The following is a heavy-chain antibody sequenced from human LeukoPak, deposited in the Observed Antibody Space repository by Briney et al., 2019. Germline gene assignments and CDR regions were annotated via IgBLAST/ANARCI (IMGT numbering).Heavy chain of an antibody. CDR2: ISYDGNHQ. Sequence: GGSLILSCAASGFTFNSYGMLWVRQAPGRGLEWVTVISYDGNHQYYADSVKGRFTISRDNSKNTVYLQMNGLRVEDTAIYYCARASGRDKTGGFDYWGQGTLVAVS. D-gene: IGHD3-10*01. J-gene: IGHJ4*02. CDR1: GFTFNSYG. V-gene: IGHV3-30*03. CDR3: ARASGRDKTGGFDY.